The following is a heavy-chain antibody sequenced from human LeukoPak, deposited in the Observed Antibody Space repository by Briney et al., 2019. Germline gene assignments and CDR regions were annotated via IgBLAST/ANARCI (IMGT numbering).Heavy chain of an antibody. CDR2: IYHSGST. J-gene: IGHJ5*02. V-gene: IGHV4-38-2*02. CDR3: ARASGWYRNWFDP. D-gene: IGHD6-19*01. Sequence: SETLSLTCTVSGYSISSGYYWGWIRQPPGKGLEWIGSIYHSGSTYYNPSLKSRVTISVDTSKNQFSLKLSSVTAADTAVYYCARASGWYRNWFDPWGQGTLVTVSS. CDR1: GYSISSGYY.